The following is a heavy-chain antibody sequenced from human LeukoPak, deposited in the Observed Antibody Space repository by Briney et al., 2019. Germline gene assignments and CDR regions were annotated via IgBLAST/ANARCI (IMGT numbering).Heavy chain of an antibody. Sequence: GGSLRLSCAASGFTFSSYAMSWVRQAPGKGLEWVSLIYSGDSTYYADSAKGRFTISRDNSKNTLYLQMNSLRAEDTAVYYCARWLSYWGRGTLVTVSS. CDR3: ARWLSY. D-gene: IGHD6-19*01. J-gene: IGHJ4*02. CDR2: IYSGDST. V-gene: IGHV3-53*01. CDR1: GFTFSSYA.